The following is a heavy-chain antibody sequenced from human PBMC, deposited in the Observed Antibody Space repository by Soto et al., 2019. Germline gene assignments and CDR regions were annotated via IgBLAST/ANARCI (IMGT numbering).Heavy chain of an antibody. V-gene: IGHV3-74*01. J-gene: IGHJ5*02. CDR2: INSDGSST. CDR1: GFTFSSYW. CDR3: ARVYDFWSGYEFDP. Sequence: HPGGSLRLSCAASGFTFSSYWMHWVRQAPGKGLVWVSRINSDGSSTSYADSVKGRFTISRDNAKNTLYLQMNSLRAEDTAVYYCARVYDFWSGYEFDPWGQGTLVTVSS. D-gene: IGHD3-3*01.